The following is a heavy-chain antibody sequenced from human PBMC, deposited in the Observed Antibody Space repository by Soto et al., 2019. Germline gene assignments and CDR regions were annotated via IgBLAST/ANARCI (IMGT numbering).Heavy chain of an antibody. CDR2: IGADGGNT. J-gene: IGHJ4*02. CDR3: AREPPTCGSDCYFLDY. CDR1: GFTFSYYA. Sequence: GGSLRLSCGASGFTFSYYAMHWVRQAPGKGLEYVSVIGADGGNTYYANSVKGRFTISRDNSRNTLYLQMGSLRTEDTAVYYCAREPPTCGSDCYFLDYWGQGTLVTVSS. D-gene: IGHD2-21*02. V-gene: IGHV3-64*01.